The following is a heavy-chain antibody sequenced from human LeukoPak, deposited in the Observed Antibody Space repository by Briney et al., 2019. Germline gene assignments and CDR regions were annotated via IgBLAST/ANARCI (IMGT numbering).Heavy chain of an antibody. Sequence: PSETLSLTCTVSGGAISSYYWSWIRQPPGKGLEWIGHIHYSGDTNYNPSPKSRVTIAVDTSKNQFSLTVTSVPAADPAVYYCATDTYYYESSNYYAAAFDIWGQGTMVTVSS. CDR1: GGAISSYY. CDR2: IHYSGDT. CDR3: ATDTYYYESSNYYAAAFDI. D-gene: IGHD3-22*01. J-gene: IGHJ3*02. V-gene: IGHV4-59*01.